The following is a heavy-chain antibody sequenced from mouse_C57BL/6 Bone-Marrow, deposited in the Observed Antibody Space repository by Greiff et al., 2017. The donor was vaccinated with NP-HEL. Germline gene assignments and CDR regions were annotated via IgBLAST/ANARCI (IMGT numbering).Heavy chain of an antibody. J-gene: IGHJ3*01. CDR1: GYEFSNYW. V-gene: IGHV1-80*01. Sequence: QVQLQQSGAELVKPGASVKISCKASGYEFSNYWMHWVKQRPGQGLEWIGQIYPGDGDTNYNGKFKGKATLTADTSSSTAYMQLSRLTSEDSAVCFCARGAYWGQGTLVTVSA. CDR3: ARGAY. CDR2: IYPGDGDT.